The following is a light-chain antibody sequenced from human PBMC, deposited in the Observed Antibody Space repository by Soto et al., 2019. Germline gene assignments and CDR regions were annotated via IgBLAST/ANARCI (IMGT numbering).Light chain of an antibody. CDR2: DAS. Sequence: AIQMTQSPSSLSASVGDRVTISCRASQGIGNALGRYQQKPGKAPKLLIYDASSLVSGVPSRLSGSGSGTEFTLTISSLQPDDFATYYCQHYNSYSEAFGQGTKVDIK. V-gene: IGKV1-13*02. J-gene: IGKJ1*01. CDR1: QGIGNA. CDR3: QHYNSYSEA.